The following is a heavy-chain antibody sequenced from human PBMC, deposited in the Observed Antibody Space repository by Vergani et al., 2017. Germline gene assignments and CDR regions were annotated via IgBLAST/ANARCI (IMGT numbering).Heavy chain of an antibody. D-gene: IGHD6-13*01. V-gene: IGHV2-5*02. Sequence: QITLKESGPTLVKPTQTLTLTCTFSGFSLSTSGVGVGWIRQPPGKALEWLAPIYWDDAQRYSPSLNIRLTITKDTSKNQVVLTMTNMDPVDTATYYCAHQYSSSWFDPWGQGTLVTVSS. CDR2: IYWDDAQ. CDR3: AHQYSSSWFDP. J-gene: IGHJ5*02. CDR1: GFSLSTSGVG.